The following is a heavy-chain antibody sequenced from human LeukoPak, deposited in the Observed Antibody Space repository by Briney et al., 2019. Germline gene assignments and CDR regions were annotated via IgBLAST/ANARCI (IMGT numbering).Heavy chain of an antibody. CDR1: GYTFTSFG. Sequence: ASVKVSCKASGYTFTSFGVNWVRQAPGQGLEWMGGFDPEDAETVYAQRFQARVTMTEDTSTDTAYMELTRLTPEDTAMYFCATDYYDGTVSYFPPRHWGQGTLVTVSS. CDR3: ATDYYDGTVSYFPPRH. D-gene: IGHD3-22*01. J-gene: IGHJ4*02. CDR2: FDPEDAET. V-gene: IGHV1-24*01.